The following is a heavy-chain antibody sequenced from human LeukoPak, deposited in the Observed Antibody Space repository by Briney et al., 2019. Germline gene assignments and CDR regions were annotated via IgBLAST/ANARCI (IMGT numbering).Heavy chain of an antibody. D-gene: IGHD3-10*01. CDR2: VYYSGST. CDR1: GGSISSSSYY. V-gene: IGHV4-39*07. J-gene: IGHJ4*02. CDR3: ARDLAWGSGSYTRAYYFDY. Sequence: SETLSLTCTVSGGSISSSSYYWGWIRQPPGKGLEWIGSVYYSGSTYYNPSLKSRVTISVDTSKNQFSLKLSSVTAADTAVYYCARDLAWGSGSYTRAYYFDYWGQGTLITVSS.